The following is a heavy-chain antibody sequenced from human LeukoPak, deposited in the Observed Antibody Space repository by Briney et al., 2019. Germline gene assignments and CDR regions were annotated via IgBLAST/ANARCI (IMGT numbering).Heavy chain of an antibody. V-gene: IGHV1-2*02. D-gene: IGHD6-19*01. CDR1: GYTFTGYY. Sequence: GASVKVSCKASGYTFTGYYMHWVRQAPGQGLEWMGWINPNSGGTNYAQKFQGRVTMTRDTSISTAYMELSRLRSDDTAVYYCARVGRIDYSTGWFVPWGQGTLVTVSS. CDR3: ARVGRIDYSTGWFVP. CDR2: INPNSGGT. J-gene: IGHJ5*02.